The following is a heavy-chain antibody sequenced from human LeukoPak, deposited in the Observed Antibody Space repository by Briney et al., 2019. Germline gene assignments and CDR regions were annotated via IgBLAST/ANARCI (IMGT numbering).Heavy chain of an antibody. CDR1: GYTFTSYG. V-gene: IGHV1-18*04. CDR2: ISAYNGNT. CDR3: ARGALYCSSTSCPLGFDP. D-gene: IGHD2-2*01. Sequence: ASVKVSCKASGYTFTSYGISWVRQAPGQGLEWMGRISAYNGNTNYAQKLQGRVTMTTDTSTSTAYMELRSLRSDDTAVYYCARGALYCSSTSCPLGFDPWGQGTLVTVSS. J-gene: IGHJ5*02.